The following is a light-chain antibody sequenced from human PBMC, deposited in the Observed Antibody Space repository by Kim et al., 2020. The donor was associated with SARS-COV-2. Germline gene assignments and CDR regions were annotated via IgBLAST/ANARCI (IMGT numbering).Light chain of an antibody. V-gene: IGLV2-11*03. CDR3: SAYAGNYIRV. CDR2: DVS. Sequence: GQKVTISCTGTSSNIGTYNYVSWYQQHPGEAPTFIISDVSRRPAGVPDRFSGSKAGNAASLTISGLQVEDEADYCCSAYAGNYIRVFGGGTQLTVL. CDR1: SSNIGTYNY. J-gene: IGLJ3*02.